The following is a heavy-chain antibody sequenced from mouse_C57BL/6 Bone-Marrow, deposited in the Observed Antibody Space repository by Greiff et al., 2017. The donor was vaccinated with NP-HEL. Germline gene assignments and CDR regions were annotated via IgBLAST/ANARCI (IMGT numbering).Heavy chain of an antibody. CDR2: ISDGGSYT. J-gene: IGHJ3*01. D-gene: IGHD2-1*01. V-gene: IGHV5-4*01. CDR1: GFTFSSYA. Sequence: EVQVVESGGGLVKPGGSLKLSCAASGFTFSSYAMSWVRQTPEQRLEWVATISDGGSYTYYPDNVKGRFTISRDNAKNNLYLQMSHLKSEDTAMYYCARDRPDGNYKFADWGQGALVTVAA. CDR3: ARDRPDGNYKFAD.